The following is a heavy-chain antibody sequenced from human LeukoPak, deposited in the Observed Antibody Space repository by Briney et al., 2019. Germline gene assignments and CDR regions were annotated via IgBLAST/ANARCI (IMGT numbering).Heavy chain of an antibody. CDR2: IWYDGSNK. V-gene: IGHV3-33*01. CDR1: GFTFSSYG. Sequence: GRSLRLSCAASGFTFSSYGMHWVRQAPGKGLEWVAVIWYDGSNKYYADSVKGRFTISRDNAKNSLYLQMNSLRAEDTAVYYCARVRSPRGYSYEVDYWGQGTLVTVSS. J-gene: IGHJ4*02. D-gene: IGHD5-18*01. CDR3: ARVRSPRGYSYEVDY.